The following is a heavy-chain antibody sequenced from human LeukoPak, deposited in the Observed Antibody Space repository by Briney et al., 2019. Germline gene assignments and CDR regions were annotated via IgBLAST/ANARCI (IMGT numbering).Heavy chain of an antibody. CDR3: ATNPMTGYHLGDHFYFYMAV. V-gene: IGHV1-69*05. J-gene: IGHJ6*03. D-gene: IGHD1-20*01. CDR2: LRPVFGPI. Sequence: ASVTVSFKASGVTFSSYAISWVRQAPGQGLEWIGGLRPVFGPINSARKFQDRVTLTKDDSTTTAYMELRSLRSEDTAVYYCATNPMTGYHLGDHFYFYMAVWGKGTTVTVS. CDR1: GVTFSSYA.